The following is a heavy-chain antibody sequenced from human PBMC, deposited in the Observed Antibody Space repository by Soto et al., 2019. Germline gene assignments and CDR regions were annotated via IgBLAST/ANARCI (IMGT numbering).Heavy chain of an antibody. J-gene: IGHJ6*02. V-gene: IGHV1-18*04. D-gene: IGHD3-9*01. CDR2: ISAYNGNT. CDR1: GYTFTSYG. Sequence: GVSVKVSCKASGYTFTSYGISWVRQAPGQGLEWMGWISAYNGNTNYAQKLQGRVTMTTDTSTSTAYMELRSLRSDDTAVYYCARDGAGGYFEWLGYYYGMDVWGQGTTVTVSS. CDR3: ARDGAGGYFEWLGYYYGMDV.